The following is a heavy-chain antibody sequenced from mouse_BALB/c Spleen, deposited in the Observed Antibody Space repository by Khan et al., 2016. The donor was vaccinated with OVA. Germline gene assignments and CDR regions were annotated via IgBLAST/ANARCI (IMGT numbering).Heavy chain of an antibody. J-gene: IGHJ2*01. CDR2: ISYSGNT. V-gene: IGHV3-2*02. CDR3: ARVYGGDFDY. D-gene: IGHD1-1*01. Sequence: EVQLQESGPGLVKPSQSLSLTCTVTGYSITSDYAWNWIRQFPGNKLDWMGSISYSGNTNYNPSLKSRISITRATSKNQFFLQLNSVTTEDTATYYCARVYGGDFDYWGQGTTLTVSS. CDR1: GYSITSDYA.